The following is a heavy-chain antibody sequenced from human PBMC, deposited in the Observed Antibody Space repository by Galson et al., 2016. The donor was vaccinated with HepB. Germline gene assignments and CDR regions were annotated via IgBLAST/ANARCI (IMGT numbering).Heavy chain of an antibody. Sequence: SLRLSCAASGFTFSSYDMHWVRQATGKGLEWVSTIGTAGDTYYPGSVKGRFTLSRENAKNSLYLQMNSLRAGDTAVYYCARGAARPGDWYFDLWGRGTLVTASS. CDR1: GFTFSSYD. J-gene: IGHJ2*01. CDR3: ARGAARPGDWYFDL. V-gene: IGHV3-13*04. CDR2: IGTAGDT. D-gene: IGHD6-6*01.